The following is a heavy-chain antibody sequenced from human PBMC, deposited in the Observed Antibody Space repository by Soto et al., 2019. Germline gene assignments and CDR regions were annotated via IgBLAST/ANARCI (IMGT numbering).Heavy chain of an antibody. CDR1: GFTFSSYA. J-gene: IGHJ6*02. Sequence: GGSLRLSCAASGFTFSSYAMSWVRQAPGKGLEWVSAISGSGGSTYYADSVKGRFTISRDNSKNTLYLQMNSLRAEDTAVYYCAKVGGYSTSGGMDVWGQGTTVTVSS. CDR3: AKVGGYSTSGGMDV. V-gene: IGHV3-23*01. CDR2: ISGSGGST. D-gene: IGHD5-18*01.